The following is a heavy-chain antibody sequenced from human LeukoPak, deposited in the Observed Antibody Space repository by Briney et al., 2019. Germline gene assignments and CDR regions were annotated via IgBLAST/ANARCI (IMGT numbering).Heavy chain of an antibody. Sequence: SVKVSCKASGGTFSSYAISWVRQAPGQGLEWMGGIIPIFGTANYAQKFQGRVTITADESTSTAYMELSSLRSEDTAVYYCARGSGSYYDRYYYYMDVWGKGTTVTISS. D-gene: IGHD3-10*01. V-gene: IGHV1-69*13. CDR2: IIPIFGTA. J-gene: IGHJ6*03. CDR1: GGTFSSYA. CDR3: ARGSGSYYDRYYYYMDV.